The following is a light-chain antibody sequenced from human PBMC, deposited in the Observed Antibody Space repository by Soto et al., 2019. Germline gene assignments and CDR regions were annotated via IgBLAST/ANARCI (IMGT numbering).Light chain of an antibody. V-gene: IGKV3-15*01. CDR3: QQYNNWPIT. CDR2: GAS. Sequence: EIVMTQSPATLSVSPGERATLSCRASQSVSSNLAWYQQKPGQAPRLLIYGASTRATGIPAKFSGSRSGSKFTLXXSSLQSEDFAVXYXQQYNNWPITFGPGTKVDIK. J-gene: IGKJ3*01. CDR1: QSVSSN.